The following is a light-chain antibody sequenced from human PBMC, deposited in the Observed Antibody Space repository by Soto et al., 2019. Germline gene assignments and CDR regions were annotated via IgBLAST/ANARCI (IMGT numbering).Light chain of an antibody. CDR2: DAS. CDR3: QQRSSWLT. J-gene: IGKJ4*01. Sequence: EIVLTQSTATLSLSPGERATLSCRASQIVYSFLAWYQQKPGQAPRLLISDASNRATGIPARFSGSGSGTDFTLTISSLEPEDFAVYYCQQRSSWLTFGGGTKVEIK. CDR1: QIVYSF. V-gene: IGKV3-11*01.